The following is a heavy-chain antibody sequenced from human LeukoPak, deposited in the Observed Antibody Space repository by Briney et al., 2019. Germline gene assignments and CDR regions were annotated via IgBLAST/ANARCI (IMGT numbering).Heavy chain of an antibody. V-gene: IGHV1-18*01. CDR3: AGRARYCSGSRCFDYYFYVDV. D-gene: IGHD2-15*01. Sequence: GASVKVSCKASGYTFTSYGISWVRQAPGQGLEWMGWISAYNGNTNYAQKLQGRVTMTTDTSTSTAYMELRSLRSDDTAVYYCAGRARYCSGSRCFDYYFYVDVWGNGTTVTVSS. CDR2: ISAYNGNT. CDR1: GYTFTSYG. J-gene: IGHJ6*03.